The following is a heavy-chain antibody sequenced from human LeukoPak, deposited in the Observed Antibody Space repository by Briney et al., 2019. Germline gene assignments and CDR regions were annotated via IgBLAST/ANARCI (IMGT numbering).Heavy chain of an antibody. CDR2: IYYSGST. CDR3: ARDPARVWFGESGFDY. D-gene: IGHD3-10*01. CDR1: GGSISSGSYY. V-gene: IGHV4-39*07. J-gene: IGHJ4*02. Sequence: SETLSLTCTVSGGSISSGSYYWGWIRQPPGKGLEWIGSIYYSGSTNYKPSLKSRITISVDMSKNQFSLRLSSVTAADTAVYYCARDPARVWFGESGFDYWGQGTLVTVSS.